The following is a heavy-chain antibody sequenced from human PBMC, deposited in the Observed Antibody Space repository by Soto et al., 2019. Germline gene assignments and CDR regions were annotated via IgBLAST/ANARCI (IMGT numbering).Heavy chain of an antibody. CDR3: SSGGQTIIPKD. CDR2: INHGGST. J-gene: IGHJ4*02. D-gene: IGHD5-12*01. Sequence: QVQLQQWGAGLLKPSETLSLTCAVYGGSFSGYYWSWIRQPPGKGLDWIGEINHGGSTNYNPSLKSRGTISIDTAKNQFSLKLSSFAGADTAVYYCSSGGQTIIPKDWGQGTLVTVSS. V-gene: IGHV4-34*02. CDR1: GGSFSGYY.